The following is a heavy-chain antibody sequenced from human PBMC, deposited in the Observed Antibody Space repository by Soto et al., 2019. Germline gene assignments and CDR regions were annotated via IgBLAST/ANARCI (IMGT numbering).Heavy chain of an antibody. CDR3: ARDREGVGAGLF. CDR1: GFTFISYS. J-gene: IGHJ3*01. V-gene: IGHV3-21*01. D-gene: IGHD1-26*01. Sequence: PGGSLRIACAASGFTFISYSMTWGRQAPGKGLEWVSSISSSSNYIYYADSMKGRFTISRDNAKNSLYLQMNSLRAEDTAVYYCARDREGVGAGLFWGQGTMVTVSS. CDR2: ISSSSNYI.